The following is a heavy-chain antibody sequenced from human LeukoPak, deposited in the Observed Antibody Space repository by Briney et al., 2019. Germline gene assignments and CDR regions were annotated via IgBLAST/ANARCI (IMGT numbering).Heavy chain of an antibody. CDR1: GGSISSYY. Sequence: PSETLSLTCTVSGGSISSYYWSWIRQPAGKGLGWIGRIYTSGSTNYNPSLKSRVTMSVDTSKNQFSLKLSSVTAADTAVYYCARGVHYYDSSGYLDYWGQGTLVTVSS. V-gene: IGHV4-4*07. CDR2: IYTSGST. CDR3: ARGVHYYDSSGYLDY. D-gene: IGHD3-22*01. J-gene: IGHJ4*02.